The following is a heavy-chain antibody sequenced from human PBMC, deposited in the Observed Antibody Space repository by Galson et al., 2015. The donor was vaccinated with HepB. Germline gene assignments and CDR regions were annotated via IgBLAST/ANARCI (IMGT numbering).Heavy chain of an antibody. Sequence: SLRLSCAASGFTFSNAWMSWVRQAPGKGLEWVGRIKSKTDGGTTDYAAPVKGRFTISRDDSKNTLYLQMNSLKTEDTAVYYCTTSSGWDEAASYWGQGTLVTVSS. D-gene: IGHD6-19*01. CDR3: TTSSGWDEAASY. V-gene: IGHV3-15*01. CDR2: IKSKTDGGTT. J-gene: IGHJ4*02. CDR1: GFTFSNAW.